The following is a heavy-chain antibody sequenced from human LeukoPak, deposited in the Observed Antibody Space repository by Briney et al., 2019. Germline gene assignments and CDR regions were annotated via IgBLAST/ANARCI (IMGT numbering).Heavy chain of an antibody. Sequence: GSLRLSCAASGFTFSSYAMSWVRQAPGKGLEWVSAISGSGGSTYYADSVKGRFTISRDNSKNTLYLQMNSLRAEDTAVYYCAKDRGGSSSWYNWFDPWGQGTLVTVSS. CDR2: ISGSGGST. CDR1: GFTFSSYA. D-gene: IGHD6-13*01. J-gene: IGHJ5*02. CDR3: AKDRGGSSSWYNWFDP. V-gene: IGHV3-23*01.